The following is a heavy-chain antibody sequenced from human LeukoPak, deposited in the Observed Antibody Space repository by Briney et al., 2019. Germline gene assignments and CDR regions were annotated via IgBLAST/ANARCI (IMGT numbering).Heavy chain of an antibody. CDR2: IIPIFGTA. Sequence: ASVKVSCKASGGTFSSYAISWVRQAPGQGLEWMGGIIPIFGTANYAQKFQGRVTITRDTSASTAYMELSSLRSEDTAVYYCARIRAVAGYDGMDVWGQGTTVTVSS. CDR3: ARIRAVAGYDGMDV. D-gene: IGHD6-19*01. CDR1: GGTFSSYA. J-gene: IGHJ6*02. V-gene: IGHV1-69*05.